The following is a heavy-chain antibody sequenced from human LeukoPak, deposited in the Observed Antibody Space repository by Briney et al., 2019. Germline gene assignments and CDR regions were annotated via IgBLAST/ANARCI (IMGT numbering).Heavy chain of an antibody. CDR2: ISYDGSNK. CDR3: ARSDIVVVPAAITTGSSTTYWYFDL. V-gene: IGHV3-30-3*01. CDR1: GFTFSSYA. Sequence: PGGSLRLSCAASGFTFSSYAMHWVRQAPGKGLEWVAVISYDGSNKYYADSVKGRFTISRDNAKNSLYLQMNSLRAEDTAVYYCARSDIVVVPAAITTGSSTTYWYFDLWGRGTLVTVSS. J-gene: IGHJ2*01. D-gene: IGHD2-2*01.